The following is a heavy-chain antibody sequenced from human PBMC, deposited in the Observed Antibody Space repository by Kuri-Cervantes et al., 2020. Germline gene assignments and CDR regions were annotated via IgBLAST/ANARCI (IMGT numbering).Heavy chain of an antibody. CDR3: ARAPDGEVGFDI. Sequence: SETLSLTCTVSGGSISSSSYYWGWIRQPPGKGLEWIGSIYYSGSTYYNPSLKSRVTISVDTSKNQFSLKLSSVTAADTAVYYCARAPDGEVGFDIWGQGTMVTVSS. CDR1: GGSISSSSYY. CDR2: IYYSGST. D-gene: IGHD5-24*01. J-gene: IGHJ3*02. V-gene: IGHV4-39*01.